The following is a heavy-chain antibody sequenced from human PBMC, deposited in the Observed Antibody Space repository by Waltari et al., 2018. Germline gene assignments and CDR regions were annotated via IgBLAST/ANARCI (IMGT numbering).Heavy chain of an antibody. CDR2: IYYSGST. D-gene: IGHD6-19*01. CDR3: ARVGAPSSGFQRSQPFDY. J-gene: IGHJ4*02. V-gene: IGHV4-59*01. CDR1: GGPITSYY. Sequence: QVQLQESGPGLVKPSETLSLTCTVSGGPITSYYWSWIRQSPGKGLEWIEYIYYSGSTNYNPALKSRLTISVDRSNNQFSLNLTSMTAADTAVYYCARVGAPSSGFQRSQPFDYWGQGTLVTVSS.